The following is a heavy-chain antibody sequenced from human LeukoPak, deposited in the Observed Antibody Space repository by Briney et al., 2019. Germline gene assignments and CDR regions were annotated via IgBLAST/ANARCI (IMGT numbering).Heavy chain of an antibody. Sequence: ASVKVSCKASGYTFTGYYMHWVRQAPGQGLEWMGWTNPNSGGANYAQKFQGRVTMTRDTSISTAYMELSRLRSDDTAVYYCARFAGARQRYFDLWGRGTLVTVSS. J-gene: IGHJ2*01. CDR3: ARFAGARQRYFDL. CDR2: TNPNSGGA. D-gene: IGHD1-26*01. CDR1: GYTFTGYY. V-gene: IGHV1-2*02.